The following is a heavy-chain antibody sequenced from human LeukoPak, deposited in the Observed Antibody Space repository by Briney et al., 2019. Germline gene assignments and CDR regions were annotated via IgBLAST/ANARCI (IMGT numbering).Heavy chain of an antibody. CDR3: ARGFEVTMVRSVHAGDYFDY. V-gene: IGHV4-34*01. CDR2: INQSGST. D-gene: IGHD3-10*01. J-gene: IGHJ4*02. Sequence: PSETLSLSCAVYGGSFSGYYWSWIRQPPGKGLEWIGEINQSGSTNYNPSLKSRVTISVDTSKNQFSLKLSSVTAADTVVYYCARGFEVTMVRSVHAGDYFDYWGQGTLVTVSS. CDR1: GGSFSGYY.